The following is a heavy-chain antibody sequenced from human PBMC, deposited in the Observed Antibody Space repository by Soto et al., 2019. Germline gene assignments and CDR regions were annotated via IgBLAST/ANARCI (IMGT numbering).Heavy chain of an antibody. V-gene: IGHV5-51*03. CDR3: ERPRTPYHYYDDLDV. D-gene: IGHD2-21*01. J-gene: IGHJ6*02. Sequence: EVQLVQSGAEVKKPGESLKISCKGSGYSFTTYWIGWVRQTPGKGLEWMGIIYPGDSDTRYSPSFQGQVTISADKSISTAYLQWSSLKASDTAMFYCERPRTPYHYYDDLDVWGQGTTVTVSS. CDR1: GYSFTTYW. CDR2: IYPGDSDT.